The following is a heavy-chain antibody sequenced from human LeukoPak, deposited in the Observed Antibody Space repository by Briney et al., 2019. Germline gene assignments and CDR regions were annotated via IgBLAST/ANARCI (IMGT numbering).Heavy chain of an antibody. CDR1: GVSISSTTYY. D-gene: IGHD5-24*01. J-gene: IGHJ4*02. CDR3: ARHGEMAVITHLDS. CDR2: IYYTGST. V-gene: IGHV4-39*01. Sequence: PSETLSLTCSVSGVSISSTTYYWAWIRQPPGKGLDWIATIYYTGSTYYNPSLKSRVTISVDTSKNQFSLNVISVTAADTAVYYCARHGEMAVITHLDSWGQGTLVTVSS.